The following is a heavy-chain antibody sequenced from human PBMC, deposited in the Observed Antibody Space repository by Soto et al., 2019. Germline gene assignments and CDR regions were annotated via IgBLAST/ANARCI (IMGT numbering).Heavy chain of an antibody. Sequence: QITLNESGPMQAKPRQTLTLTCTFSGFSLTTSGVGVRWIRQSPGKAPERLGLLYWDDDKRYRPPLTSRLNITKDTSMKPVVLPMAVLDPAVTGTYYCAHRVLRTVFGLVTRTAIYFDFRGQGTPVAVS. CDR1: GFSLTTSGVG. V-gene: IGHV2-5*02. D-gene: IGHD3-3*01. J-gene: IGHJ4*02. CDR2: LYWDDDK. CDR3: AHRVLRTVFGLVTRTAIYFDF.